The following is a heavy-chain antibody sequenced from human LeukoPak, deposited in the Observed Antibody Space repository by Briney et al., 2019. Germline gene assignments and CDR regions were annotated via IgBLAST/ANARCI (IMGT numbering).Heavy chain of an antibody. V-gene: IGHV2-5*02. J-gene: IGHJ4*02. CDR2: PFWDDDS. CDR1: GFSLNTTTLG. CDR3: AHATNSHFDY. D-gene: IGHD4-23*01. Sequence: SGPTLVKPTQTLTLTCTFSGFSLNTTTLGVGWIRQPPGKALEWLALPFWDDDSRLSPSLESRLTITKDTSKNQVVLTMTDMDPVDTATYYCAHATNSHFDYWGQGTLVTVSS.